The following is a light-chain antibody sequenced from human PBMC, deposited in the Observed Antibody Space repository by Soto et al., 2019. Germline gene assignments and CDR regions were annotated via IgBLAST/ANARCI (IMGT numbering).Light chain of an antibody. CDR2: GAS. V-gene: IGKV1D-12*01. CDR3: QETNSFPIT. CDR1: QGIGTW. J-gene: IGKJ5*01. Sequence: DVQVTQSPSFVSASVGDRVTITCRASQGIGTWLAWYQQKPGKAPNLLLYGASNLQSGVPSRFSGGGSGTHFTLTIISLQPEDFATYYCQETNSFPITFGQGTRLEI.